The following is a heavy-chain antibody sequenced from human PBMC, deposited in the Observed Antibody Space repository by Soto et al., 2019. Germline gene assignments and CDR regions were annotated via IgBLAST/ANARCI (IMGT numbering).Heavy chain of an antibody. CDR2: ISSSGSTI. J-gene: IGHJ5*02. D-gene: IGHD2-2*03. Sequence: PGGSLRLSCAASGFTFSSYEMNWVRRAPGKGLEWVSYISSSGSTIYYADSVKGRFTISRDNAKNSLYLQMNSLRAEDTAVYYCARMDGNWFDPWGQGTLVTVSS. V-gene: IGHV3-48*03. CDR1: GFTFSSYE. CDR3: ARMDGNWFDP.